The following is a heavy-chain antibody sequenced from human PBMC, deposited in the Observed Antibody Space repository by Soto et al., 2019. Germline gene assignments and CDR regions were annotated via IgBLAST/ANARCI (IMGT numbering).Heavy chain of an antibody. D-gene: IGHD3-9*01. CDR3: AKVASYDILTGYSHYYFAY. CDR1: GFTFSSYA. CDR2: ISGSGGST. V-gene: IGHV3-23*01. Sequence: PGGSLRLSCAASGFTFSSYAMSWVRQAPGKGLEWVSAISGSGGSTYYADSVKGRFTISRDNSKNTLYLQMNSLRAEDTAVYYCAKVASYDILTGYSHYYFAYWGQGTLVTVSS. J-gene: IGHJ4*02.